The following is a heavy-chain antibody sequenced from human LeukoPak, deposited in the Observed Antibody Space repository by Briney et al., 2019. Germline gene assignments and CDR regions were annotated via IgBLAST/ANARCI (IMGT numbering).Heavy chain of an antibody. CDR2: IYYTGIT. D-gene: IGHD7-27*01. J-gene: IGHJ6*03. CDR3: ARGAVGLTGEYYYYYYYMDV. V-gene: IGHV4-39*07. Sequence: SETLSLTCTVSGGSITFSSYYWGWIRRPPGRGLEWIGTIYYTGITFYNPSLRSRVTISVDTSKKQFSLKLNSVTAADTAVYYCARGAVGLTGEYYYYYYYMDVWGKGTTVTVSS. CDR1: GGSITFSSYY.